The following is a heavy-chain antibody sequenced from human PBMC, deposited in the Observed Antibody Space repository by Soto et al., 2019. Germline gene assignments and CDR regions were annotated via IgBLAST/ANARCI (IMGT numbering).Heavy chain of an antibody. CDR3: ARGPKYSRAKIWPLYYFDY. J-gene: IGHJ4*02. CDR2: INHSGST. Sequence: PSETLSLTCAVYGGSFSGYYWSWIRQPPGKGLEWIGEINHSGSTNYNPSLKSRVTISVDTSKNQFSLKLSSVTAADTAVYYCARGPKYSRAKIWPLYYFDYWGQGTLVTVSS. CDR1: GGSFSGYY. V-gene: IGHV4-34*01. D-gene: IGHD1-26*01.